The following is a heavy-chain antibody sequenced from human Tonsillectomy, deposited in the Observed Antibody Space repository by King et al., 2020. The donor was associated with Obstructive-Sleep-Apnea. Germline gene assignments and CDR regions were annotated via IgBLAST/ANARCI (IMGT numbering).Heavy chain of an antibody. CDR1: GFTFSSYG. Sequence: VQLVESGGGVVQPGRSLRLSCAASGFTFSSYGMHWVRQAPGKGLEWVAVISYDGSNKYYADSVKGRFTISRDNSKNTLYLQMNSLRAEDTAVYYCAKALSSVGYRLWFVPWGQRTPVTVSS. V-gene: IGHV3-30*18. D-gene: IGHD1-26*01. CDR2: ISYDGSNK. CDR3: AKALSSVGYRLWFVP. J-gene: IGHJ5*02.